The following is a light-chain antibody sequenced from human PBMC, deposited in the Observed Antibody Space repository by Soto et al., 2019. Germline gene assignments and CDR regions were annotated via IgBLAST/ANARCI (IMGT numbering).Light chain of an antibody. Sequence: QSVLTQPASVSGSPGQSITISCTGTSSDVGGYNSVSWYQLHPDKVPKLIIYEVNKRPSGVPDRFSGSKSGSTASLTVSGLQAEDEADYFCSSYAGSKNFILFGGGTKLTVL. CDR2: EVN. CDR1: SSDVGGYNS. V-gene: IGLV2-8*01. J-gene: IGLJ2*01. CDR3: SSYAGSKNFIL.